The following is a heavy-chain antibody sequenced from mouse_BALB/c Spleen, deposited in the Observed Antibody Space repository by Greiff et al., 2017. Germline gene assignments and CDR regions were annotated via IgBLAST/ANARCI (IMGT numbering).Heavy chain of an antibody. V-gene: IGHV5-6*01. CDR3: ARRGPPFAY. J-gene: IGHJ3*01. Sequence: EVKLMESGGDLVKPGGSLKLSCAASGFTFSSYGMSWVRQTPDKMLEWVATISSGGSYTYYPDSVKGRFTISRDNAKNTLYLQMSSLKSEDTAMYYCARRGPPFAYWGQGTLVTVSA. CDR1: GFTFSSYG. CDR2: ISSGGSYT.